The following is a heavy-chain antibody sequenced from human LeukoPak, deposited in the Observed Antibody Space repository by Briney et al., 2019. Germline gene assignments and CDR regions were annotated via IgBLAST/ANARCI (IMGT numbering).Heavy chain of an antibody. CDR1: GGSFSGYY. CDR3: AREGGPYRPLDY. Sequence: SETLSLTCAVYGGSFSGYYWSWIRQPPGKGLEWIGEINHSGSTNYNPSLKSRVTISVDTSKNQFSLKLSSVPAADTAVYYCAREGGPYRPLDYSGQGTLVTVSS. V-gene: IGHV4-34*01. CDR2: INHSGST. J-gene: IGHJ4*02.